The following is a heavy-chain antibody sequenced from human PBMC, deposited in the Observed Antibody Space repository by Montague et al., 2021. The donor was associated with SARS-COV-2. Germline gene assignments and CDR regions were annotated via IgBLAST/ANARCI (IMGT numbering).Heavy chain of an antibody. V-gene: IGHV6-1*01. CDR3: VRDTGSAQAGFDA. J-gene: IGHJ4*02. CDR2: TNYRSKWTS. CDR1: GDSVWSNTAA. Sequence: CAISGDSVWSNTAAWNWIRQSPSGGLEWPGRTNYRSKWTSDYATSVEGRISIDPDTSKIQFFLHLRSVTPEDTGVYYCVRDTGSAQAGFDAWGQGTLVTVSS. D-gene: IGHD4-17*01.